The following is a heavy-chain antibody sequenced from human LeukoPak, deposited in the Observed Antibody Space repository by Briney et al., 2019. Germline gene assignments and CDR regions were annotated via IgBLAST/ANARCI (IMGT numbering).Heavy chain of an antibody. V-gene: IGHV3-23*01. D-gene: IGHD5-12*01. CDR1: GFTFSSYA. J-gene: IGHJ4*02. CDR3: AKGNSGPSTGFDY. CDR2: ISGSGGST. Sequence: GGSRRLSCAASGFTFSSYAMSWVRQAPGKGLEWVSAISGSGGSTYYADSVKGRFTISRDNSKNTLYLQMNSLRAEDTAVYYCAKGNSGPSTGFDYWGQGTLVTVSS.